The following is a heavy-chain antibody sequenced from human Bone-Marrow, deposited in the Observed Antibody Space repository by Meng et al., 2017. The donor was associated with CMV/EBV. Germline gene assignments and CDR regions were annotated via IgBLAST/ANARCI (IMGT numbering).Heavy chain of an antibody. D-gene: IGHD1-26*01. CDR1: GAAILSGNYY. CDR3: ARGDAISGSDYYGLDV. CDR2: VYFTGTS. J-gene: IGHJ6*01. V-gene: IGHV4-61*01. Sequence: SETLSLTCTVSGAAILSGNYYWSWIRQPPGKGLEWMGYVYFTGTSTYNPSLKSRVTISIDTSENQFSLKVSSVTAADTAVYYCARGDAISGSDYYGLDVWGQGTTVTGYS.